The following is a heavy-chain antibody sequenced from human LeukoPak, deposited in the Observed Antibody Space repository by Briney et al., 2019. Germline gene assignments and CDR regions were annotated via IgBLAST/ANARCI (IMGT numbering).Heavy chain of an antibody. CDR1: EFTFSNYD. CDR2: VSYDGGNK. D-gene: IGHD1-26*01. J-gene: IGHJ5*02. Sequence: GGALRLSCAASEFTFSNYDMHWVRLAPGKGLEWVAVVSYDGGNKFYADSVKGRFTISRDNSKNTLYLQMNSLRAEDTAVYYCAKAGINWFDPWGQGTLVSV. V-gene: IGHV3-30*18. CDR3: AKAGINWFDP.